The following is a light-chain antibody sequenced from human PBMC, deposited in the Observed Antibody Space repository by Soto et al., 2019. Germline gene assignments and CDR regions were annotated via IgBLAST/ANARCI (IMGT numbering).Light chain of an antibody. J-gene: IGLJ3*02. CDR1: SSDVGAYKY. V-gene: IGLV2-8*01. Sequence: QSALTQPPSASGSPGQSVTISCTGTSSDVGAYKYVSWYQQYPGKAPKLMIYEVSKRPSGVPYRFSGSKSGNTASLTVSGLQAEDEADYYCTSYVGSNIRVFGGGTKHTVL. CDR2: EVS. CDR3: TSYVGSNIRV.